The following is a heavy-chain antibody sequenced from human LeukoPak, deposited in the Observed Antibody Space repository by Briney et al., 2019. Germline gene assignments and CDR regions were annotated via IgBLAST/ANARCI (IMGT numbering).Heavy chain of an antibody. Sequence: ASVKVSCTASGYTFTSYYMHWVRQAPGQGLEWMRIINPSGGSTSYAQKFQGRVTMTRDTSTSTVYMELSSLRSEDTAVYYCARVRTPLVGATKRIPDAFDIWGQGTMVTVSS. CDR3: ARVRTPLVGATKRIPDAFDI. V-gene: IGHV1-46*01. CDR2: INPSGGST. D-gene: IGHD1-26*01. J-gene: IGHJ3*02. CDR1: GYTFTSYY.